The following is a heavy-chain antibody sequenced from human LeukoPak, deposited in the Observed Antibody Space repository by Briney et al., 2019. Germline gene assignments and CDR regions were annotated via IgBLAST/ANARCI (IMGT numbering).Heavy chain of an antibody. D-gene: IGHD3-10*01. CDR3: AKDPFTSGSSYHPTN. V-gene: IGHV3-30*18. CDR1: GFTFSSYG. Sequence: PGGSLRLSCAASGFTFSSYGMHWVRQAPGKGLEWVAVISYDGSNKYYADSVKGRFTISRDNSKNTLYLQMNSLRAEDTAVYYCAKDPFTSGSSYHPTNWGQGTLVTVSS. J-gene: IGHJ4*02. CDR2: ISYDGSNK.